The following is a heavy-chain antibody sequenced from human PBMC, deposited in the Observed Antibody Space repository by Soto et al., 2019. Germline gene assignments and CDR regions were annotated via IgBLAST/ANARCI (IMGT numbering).Heavy chain of an antibody. D-gene: IGHD2-21*02. Sequence: SETLSLTCNFSVDSITTSGYYCDWIRQPPWKGLEWIGSIYSSGRSYYNPSLSSRVTISLDTAKNQIYLKVNSVTAADTAVHYCVRHATDNTAYHHSAMEVWGQGTRVSVS. CDR3: VRHATDNTAYHHSAMEV. J-gene: IGHJ6*01. CDR1: VDSITTSGYY. V-gene: IGHV4-39*01. CDR2: IYSSGRS.